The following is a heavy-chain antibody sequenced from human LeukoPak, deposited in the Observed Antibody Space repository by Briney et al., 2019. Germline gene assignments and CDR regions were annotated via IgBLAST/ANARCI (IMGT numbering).Heavy chain of an antibody. D-gene: IGHD4-17*01. Sequence: PGGSLRLSCAASGFTFDDYGMSWVRQAPGKGLEWVSGINWNGGSTGYADSVKGRFTISRDNAKNSLYLQMNSLRAEDTAVYYCARDLPNYLRGYFQHWGQGTLVTVSS. CDR2: INWNGGST. V-gene: IGHV3-20*04. CDR3: ARDLPNYLRGYFQH. CDR1: GFTFDDYG. J-gene: IGHJ1*01.